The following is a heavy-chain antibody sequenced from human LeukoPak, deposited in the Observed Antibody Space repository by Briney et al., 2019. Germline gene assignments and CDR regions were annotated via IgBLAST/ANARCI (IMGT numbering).Heavy chain of an antibody. Sequence: ASVKVSCKASGGTFSSYAISWVRQAPGQGLEWMGRIIPIFGTANYAQKFQGRVTITTDESTSTAYMELSSLRSEDTAVYYFARAPGGVPDDAFDIWGQGTMVTVSS. J-gene: IGHJ3*02. V-gene: IGHV1-69*05. CDR1: GGTFSSYA. CDR3: ARAPGGVPDDAFDI. CDR2: IIPIFGTA. D-gene: IGHD3-16*01.